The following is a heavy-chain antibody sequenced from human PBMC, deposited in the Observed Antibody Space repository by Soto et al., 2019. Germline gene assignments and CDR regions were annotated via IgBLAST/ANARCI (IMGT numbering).Heavy chain of an antibody. V-gene: IGHV4-30-4*01. CDR3: ARRIVVVPAAISRVHYYYYGMDV. D-gene: IGHD2-2*02. Sequence: PSETLSLTCTVSGGSISSGDYYWSWIRQPPGKGLEWIGYIYYSGSTYYNPSLKSRVTISVDTSKNQFSLKLSSVTDADTAVYYCARRIVVVPAAISRVHYYYYGMDVWGQGTTVTVSS. CDR1: GGSISSGDYY. CDR2: IYYSGST. J-gene: IGHJ6*02.